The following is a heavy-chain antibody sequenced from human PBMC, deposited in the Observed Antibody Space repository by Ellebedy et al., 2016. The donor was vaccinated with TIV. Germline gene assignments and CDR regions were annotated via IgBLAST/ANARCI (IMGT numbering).Heavy chain of an antibody. Sequence: SETLSLXCTVSGGSISSSGYYWSWIRQPPGKGLEWIGEINHSGSTNYNPSLKSRVTISVDTSKNQFSLKLSSVTAADTAVYYCASDSYSGYDYHAFDIWGQGTMVTVSS. CDR2: INHSGST. J-gene: IGHJ3*02. CDR1: GGSISSSGYY. D-gene: IGHD5-12*01. V-gene: IGHV4-39*07. CDR3: ASDSYSGYDYHAFDI.